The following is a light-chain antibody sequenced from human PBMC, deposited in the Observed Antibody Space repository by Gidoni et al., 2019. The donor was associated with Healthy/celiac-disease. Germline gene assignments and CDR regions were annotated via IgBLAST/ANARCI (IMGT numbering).Light chain of an antibody. Sequence: ELVVTQSPATLSLSPGERATLSCRASQSVSSYLAWYQQQPGQAPRLLIYDASHRATGIPARFSGSGSGTDFTLPISSLAPEDFAVYYCQQRSNWPIPFGQGTRLEIK. V-gene: IGKV3-11*01. CDR3: QQRSNWPIP. CDR2: DAS. J-gene: IGKJ5*01. CDR1: QSVSSY.